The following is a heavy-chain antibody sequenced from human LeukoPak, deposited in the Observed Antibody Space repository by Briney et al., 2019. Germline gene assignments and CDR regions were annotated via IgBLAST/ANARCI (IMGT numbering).Heavy chain of an antibody. CDR1: GFTFSSYW. V-gene: IGHV3-7*01. D-gene: IGHD3-16*01. CDR3: ARFIRAMDFDY. CDR2: IKQDGSEK. Sequence: GGSLRLSCAASGFTFSSYWMSWVRQAPGKGLEWVANIKQDGSEKYYVDSVKGRFTISRDNAKNSLYLQMNSLRAEDTAVYCCARFIRAMDFDYWGQGTLVTVSS. J-gene: IGHJ4*02.